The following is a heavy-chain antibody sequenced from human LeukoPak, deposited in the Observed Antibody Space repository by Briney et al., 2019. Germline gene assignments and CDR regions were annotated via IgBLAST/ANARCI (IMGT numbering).Heavy chain of an antibody. CDR3: ARLGVTTMVRGALDFDY. Sequence: GASVKVSCKASGYTFTGYYMHWVRQAPGQGLEWMGWISPNSGGTNYAQKFQGWVTMTRDTSISTAYMELSRLRSDDTAVYYCARLGVTTMVRGALDFDYWGQGTLVTVSS. V-gene: IGHV1-2*04. J-gene: IGHJ4*02. CDR1: GYTFTGYY. D-gene: IGHD3-10*01. CDR2: ISPNSGGT.